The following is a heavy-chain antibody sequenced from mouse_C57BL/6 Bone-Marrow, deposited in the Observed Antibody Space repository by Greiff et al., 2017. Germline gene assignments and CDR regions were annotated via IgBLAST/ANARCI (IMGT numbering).Heavy chain of an antibody. CDR1: GFTFSSYA. J-gene: IGHJ2*01. Sequence: EVKVVESGEGLVKPGGSLKLSCAASGFTFSSYAMSWVRQTPEKRLEWVAYISSGGDYIYYADNVKGRFTISRDNARNTLYLQMSSLKSEDTAMYYCTRGGYSNLHCYWGQGTPLTGSS. CDR3: TRGGYSNLHCY. V-gene: IGHV5-9-1*02. D-gene: IGHD2-5*01. CDR2: ISSGGDYI.